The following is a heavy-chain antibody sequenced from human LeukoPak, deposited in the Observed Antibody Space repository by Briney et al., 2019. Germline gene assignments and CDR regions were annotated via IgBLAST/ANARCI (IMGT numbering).Heavy chain of an antibody. D-gene: IGHD6-13*01. CDR1: GGSISSFY. V-gene: IGHV4-59*01. CDR3: AREGPGIAAAGTDAFDI. J-gene: IGHJ3*02. Sequence: PSETLSLTCTVSGGSISSFYWSWIRQPPGKGLEWIGYIYYSGSTNYNPSLKSRVTISVDTSKNQISLKLSSVTAADTAVYYCAREGPGIAAAGTDAFDIWGQGTMVTVSS. CDR2: IYYSGST.